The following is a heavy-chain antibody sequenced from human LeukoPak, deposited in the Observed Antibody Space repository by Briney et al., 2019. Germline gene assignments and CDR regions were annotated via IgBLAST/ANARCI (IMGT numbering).Heavy chain of an antibody. CDR3: ARLVDYHYCYMDV. CDR2: MYYSGST. CDR1: GGSISSSSYY. D-gene: IGHD2-15*01. Sequence: SETLSLTCTVSGGSISSSSYYWGWIRQPPGKGLEWIGSMYYSGSTYYNASLRGRVTISVDTSKNQFSLNLSSVTAADTAVYYRARLVDYHYCYMDVWGKGTTVAISS. V-gene: IGHV4-39*01. J-gene: IGHJ6*03.